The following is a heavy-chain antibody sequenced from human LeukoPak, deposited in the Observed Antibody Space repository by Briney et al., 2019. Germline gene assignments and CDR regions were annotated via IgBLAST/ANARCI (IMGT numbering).Heavy chain of an antibody. Sequence: GGSLRLSCAASGFTVSSNYMSWVRQAPGKGLEWVSVIYSGGSTYYADSVKGRFTISRDNSKNTLYLQMNSLRAEDTAVYYCASPYYYDSSGLTVDDYWGLGTLVTVSS. D-gene: IGHD3-22*01. CDR2: IYSGGST. J-gene: IGHJ4*02. V-gene: IGHV3-66*01. CDR3: ASPYYYDSSGLTVDDY. CDR1: GFTVSSNY.